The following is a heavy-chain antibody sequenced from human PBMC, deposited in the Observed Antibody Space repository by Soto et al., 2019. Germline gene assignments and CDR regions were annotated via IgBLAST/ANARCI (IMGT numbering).Heavy chain of an antibody. Sequence: QVQLQESGPGLVKPSQTLSLTCTVSGGSISSGGYYWSWIRQHPGKGLEWIGYIYYSGSTYYNPSLKSRVTISVDTSKNQFSLKLSSVTAADTAVYYCARDRSASSGWYGPHCYGMDVWGQGTTVTVSS. CDR2: IYYSGST. CDR1: GGSISSGGYY. D-gene: IGHD6-19*01. CDR3: ARDRSASSGWYGPHCYGMDV. J-gene: IGHJ6*02. V-gene: IGHV4-31*03.